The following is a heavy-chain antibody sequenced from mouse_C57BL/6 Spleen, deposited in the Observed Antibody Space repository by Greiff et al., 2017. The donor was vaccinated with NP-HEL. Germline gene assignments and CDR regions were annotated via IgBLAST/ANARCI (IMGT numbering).Heavy chain of an antibody. CDR3: ARDDLGFAY. D-gene: IGHD2-4*01. J-gene: IGHJ3*01. V-gene: IGHV1-53*01. CDR1: GYTFTSYW. Sequence: VQLQQPGTELVKPGASVKLSCKASGYTFTSYWMHWVKQRPGQGLEWIGNIIPSNGGTNYNEKLKSKATLTVDKSSSTAYMQLSSLTSEDSAVYYCARDDLGFAYWGQGTLVTVSA. CDR2: IIPSNGGT.